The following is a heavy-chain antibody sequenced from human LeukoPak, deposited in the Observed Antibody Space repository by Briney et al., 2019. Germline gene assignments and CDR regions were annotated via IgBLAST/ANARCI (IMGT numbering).Heavy chain of an antibody. D-gene: IGHD3-3*01. V-gene: IGHV3-15*01. CDR3: TKSGYHDY. CDR1: GFTFSNAW. Sequence: KTGGSLRLSCAGSGFTFSNAWMSWVRQAPGKGLEWVGRIKSKTGGGTTDYAAPVEGRFTISRDDSKNTLYLQMNSLKTEDTAVYYCTKSGYHDYSGQGTVVTVSS. J-gene: IGHJ4*02. CDR2: IKSKTGGGTT.